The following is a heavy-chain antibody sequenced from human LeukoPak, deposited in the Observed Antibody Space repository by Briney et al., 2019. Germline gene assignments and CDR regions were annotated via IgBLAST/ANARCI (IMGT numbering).Heavy chain of an antibody. Sequence: GGSLRLSCAASGFTFSSYDMHWVRQATGKGLEWVSAIGTAGDTYYPGSVKGRFTISRENAKNSLYLQMNSLRAGDTAVYYCARAVTVAGPVDYWGQGTLVTVSS. V-gene: IGHV3-13*01. D-gene: IGHD6-19*01. J-gene: IGHJ4*02. CDR1: GFTFSSYD. CDR2: IGTAGDT. CDR3: ARAVTVAGPVDY.